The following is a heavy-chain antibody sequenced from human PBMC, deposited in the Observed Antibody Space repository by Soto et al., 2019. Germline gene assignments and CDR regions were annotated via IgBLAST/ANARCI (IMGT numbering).Heavy chain of an antibody. CDR3: ARERDYYDSSGPHAFDI. J-gene: IGHJ3*02. CDR2: IIPIFGTA. CDR1: GGTFSSYA. Sequence: GASVKVSCKASGGTFSSYAISWVRQAPGQGLEWMGGIIPIFGTANYAQKFQGRVTITADESTSTAYMELSSLRSEDTAVYYCARERDYYDSSGPHAFDIWGQGTMVT. V-gene: IGHV1-69*13. D-gene: IGHD3-22*01.